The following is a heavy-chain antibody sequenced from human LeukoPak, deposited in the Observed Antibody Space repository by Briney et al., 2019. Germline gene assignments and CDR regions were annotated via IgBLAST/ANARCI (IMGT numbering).Heavy chain of an antibody. J-gene: IGHJ5*02. CDR2: IVVGSGNT. Sequence: ASVKVSCKASGFAFTSSAVQWVRQARGQRLEWIGWIVVGSGNTNYAQKFQERVTITRDMSTSTAYMELSSLRSEDTAVYYCAALLHDSSGYYLPFDPWGQGTLVTASS. CDR1: GFAFTSSA. V-gene: IGHV1-58*01. D-gene: IGHD3-22*01. CDR3: AALLHDSSGYYLPFDP.